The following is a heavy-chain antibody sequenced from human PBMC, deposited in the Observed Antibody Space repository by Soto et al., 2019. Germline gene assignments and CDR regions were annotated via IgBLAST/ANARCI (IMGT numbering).Heavy chain of an antibody. J-gene: IGHJ4*02. CDR1: GGSISSGGYS. CDR2: IYHSGST. Sequence: SETLSLTCAVSGGSISSGGYSWSWIRQPPGKGLEWIGYIYHSGSTYYNPSLKSRVTISVDTSKNQFSLKLSSVTAADTAVYYCARDRRFITMVRGVIILDYWGQGTLVTVSS. V-gene: IGHV4-30-2*01. D-gene: IGHD3-10*01. CDR3: ARDRRFITMVRGVIILDY.